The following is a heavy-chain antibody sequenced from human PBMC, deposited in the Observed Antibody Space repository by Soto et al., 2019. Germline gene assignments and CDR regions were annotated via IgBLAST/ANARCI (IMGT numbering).Heavy chain of an antibody. CDR3: ARNVLRGYCSSSSCPFDP. Sequence: EVQLLESGGGLVQPGGSLRLSCAASGFTFSGSAMSWVRQAPGKGLEWVSGISSGGGSTDYADSVKGRFTISRDNSKNTLYLQMSSLRAEDTAVYYCARNVLRGYCSSSSCPFDPWGQGTLVTVSS. D-gene: IGHD2-2*01. V-gene: IGHV3-23*01. J-gene: IGHJ5*02. CDR2: ISSGGGST. CDR1: GFTFSGSA.